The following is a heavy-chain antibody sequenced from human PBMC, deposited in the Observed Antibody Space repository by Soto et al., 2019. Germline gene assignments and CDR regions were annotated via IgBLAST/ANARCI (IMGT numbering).Heavy chain of an antibody. D-gene: IGHD2-2*01. CDR1: GYIFTGYY. CDR2: INPNSGAT. CDR3: AREFCSDTTCYLSSGGFYGMDV. V-gene: IGHV1-2*02. J-gene: IGHJ6*02. Sequence: QVQLVQSGAEVKKPGASVKVSCKASGYIFTGYYMHWVRQAPGQGLEWMGWINPNSGATNYAQKFQGRVTMTRDTSNTTAFLELSRLRSDDTAVYYCAREFCSDTTCYLSSGGFYGMDVWGQGTTVTVSS.